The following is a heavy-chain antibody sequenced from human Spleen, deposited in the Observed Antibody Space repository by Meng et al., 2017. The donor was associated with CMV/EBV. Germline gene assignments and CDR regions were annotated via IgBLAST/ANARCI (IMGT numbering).Heavy chain of an antibody. V-gene: IGHV3-48*01. Sequence: GGSLRLSCAASGFNFRIYGMYWVRQLPGKGLEWISYISSSGSTIYYADSVKGRFTISRDNSKNSLYLQMNSLRAEDTAVYYCARVLRPGNYYFNGLDVWGQGTAVTVSS. CDR1: GFNFRIYG. CDR3: ARVLRPGNYYFNGLDV. CDR2: ISSSGSTI. J-gene: IGHJ6*02. D-gene: IGHD1-26*01.